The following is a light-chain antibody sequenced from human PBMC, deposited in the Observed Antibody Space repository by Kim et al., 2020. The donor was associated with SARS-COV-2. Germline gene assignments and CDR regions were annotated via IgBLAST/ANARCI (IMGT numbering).Light chain of an antibody. CDR2: AAS. V-gene: IGKV1-17*03. CDR1: QDISNY. J-gene: IGKJ2*01. Sequence: DIQMTQSPSAMSASVGDRVTITCRASQDISNYLAWFQQKPGKAPKRLIYAASSLQRGVPSRFSGSGSGTDFTLSISSLQPEDFATYYCLQHNTYPYTFGHGTKLEI. CDR3: LQHNTYPYT.